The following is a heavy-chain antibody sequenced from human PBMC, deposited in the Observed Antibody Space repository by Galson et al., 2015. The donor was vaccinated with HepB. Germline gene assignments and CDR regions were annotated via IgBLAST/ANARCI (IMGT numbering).Heavy chain of an antibody. CDR1: GFTFSDYY. CDR3: ARDPAAGDS. CDR2: ISSSGGSR. Sequence: SLRLSCAAAGFTFSDYYMSWIRQAPGKGLEWVSYISSSGGSRYAVSVKGRFSISRDIAQNSLYLQMSSLRAEDTAMYYCARDPAAGDSWGQGTLVTVSS. J-gene: IGHJ4*02. V-gene: IGHV3-11*04. D-gene: IGHD6-13*01.